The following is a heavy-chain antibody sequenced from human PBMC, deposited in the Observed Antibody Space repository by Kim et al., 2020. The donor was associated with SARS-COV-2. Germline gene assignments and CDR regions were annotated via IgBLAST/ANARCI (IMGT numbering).Heavy chain of an antibody. D-gene: IGHD2-8*01. Sequence: NYRPSLESRVTISVDASKNQFSLKLGSVTAADTAVYFCAREVLGDGDYFDYWGQGTLVTVSS. J-gene: IGHJ4*02. V-gene: IGHV4-4*08. CDR3: AREVLGDGDYFDY.